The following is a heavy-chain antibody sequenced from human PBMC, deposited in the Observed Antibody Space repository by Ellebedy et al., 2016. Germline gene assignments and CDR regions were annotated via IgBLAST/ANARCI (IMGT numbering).Heavy chain of an antibody. CDR1: GFTFSNYW. V-gene: IGHV3-74*01. Sequence: GGSLRLXCAPSGFTFSNYWMYWVRQVPGKAPAWVSHMYYEDSSKVYADSVKGRFTISKDTAKNTLYLQMNDLRVEDTAVYYCVRFDYYDKRDYWGQGTLVTVSS. CDR3: VRFDYYDKRDY. J-gene: IGHJ4*02. D-gene: IGHD3-22*01. CDR2: MYYEDSSK.